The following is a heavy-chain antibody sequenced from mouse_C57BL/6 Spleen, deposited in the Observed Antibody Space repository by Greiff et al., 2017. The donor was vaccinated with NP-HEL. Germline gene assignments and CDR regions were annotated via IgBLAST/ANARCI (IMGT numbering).Heavy chain of an antibody. CDR2: INPSSGYT. CDR1: GYTFTSYT. Sequence: QVQLQQSGAELARPGASVKMSCKASGYTFTSYTMHWVKQRPGQGLEWIGYINPSSGYTKYNQKFKDKATLTADKSSSTAYMQLSSLTSEDSAVYYCAREGPALIYYEYGGAMDYWGQGTSVTVSS. V-gene: IGHV1-4*01. D-gene: IGHD2-4*01. CDR3: AREGPALIYYEYGGAMDY. J-gene: IGHJ4*01.